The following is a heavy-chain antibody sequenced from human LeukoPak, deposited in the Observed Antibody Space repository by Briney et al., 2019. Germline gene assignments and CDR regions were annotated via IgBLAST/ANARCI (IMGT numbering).Heavy chain of an antibody. CDR2: IKQDGSEK. CDR3: ARDTRIFGVVRGTDY. CDR1: GFTFSSYW. J-gene: IGHJ4*02. Sequence: GGSLRLSCAASGFTFSSYWMSWVRQAPGKGLEWVANIKQDGSEKYYVDSVKGRFTISGDNAKNSLYLQMNSLRAEDTAVYYCARDTRIFGVVRGTDYWGQGTLVTVSS. V-gene: IGHV3-7*01. D-gene: IGHD3-3*01.